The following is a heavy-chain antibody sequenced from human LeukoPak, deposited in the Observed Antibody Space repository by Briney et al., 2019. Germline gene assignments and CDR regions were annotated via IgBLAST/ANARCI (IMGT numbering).Heavy chain of an antibody. J-gene: IGHJ4*02. Sequence: GGSLRLSCAASGVTFSGYSMNWVRQAPGKGLEWVSYISPSSGTMYYADSVEGRFTISRDNARNSLYLHMNSLRDEDTAVYYCARAAYSSSPDYWGQGTLVTVSS. CDR3: ARAAYSSSPDY. D-gene: IGHD6-13*01. CDR2: ISPSSGTM. V-gene: IGHV3-48*02. CDR1: GVTFSGYS.